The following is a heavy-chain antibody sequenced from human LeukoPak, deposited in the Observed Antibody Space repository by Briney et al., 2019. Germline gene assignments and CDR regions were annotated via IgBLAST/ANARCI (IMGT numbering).Heavy chain of an antibody. Sequence: GGSLRLSCAASGLTFTSYWMTWVRQAPGKGLEWVANIKQDGSEKYYVGSVKGRFTISRDNAKNSLYLQVNSLRAEDTAVYYCARGMDVWGQGTTVTVSS. J-gene: IGHJ6*02. CDR3: ARGMDV. CDR1: GLTFTSYW. V-gene: IGHV3-7*03. CDR2: IKQDGSEK.